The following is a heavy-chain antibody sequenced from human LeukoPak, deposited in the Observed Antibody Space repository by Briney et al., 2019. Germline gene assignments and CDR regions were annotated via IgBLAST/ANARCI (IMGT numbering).Heavy chain of an antibody. CDR1: GYTFTLNY. CDR2: ISPINPNSDDI. Sequence: ASVKASCKASGYTFTLNYIHSVRQAPGQGLEWMGWISPINPNSDDINYAQKFRGRVTMTRDTSISTAYMELSSLRSDDTALYYCASEESSSSKYDYWGQGTLVTVSS. J-gene: IGHJ4*02. D-gene: IGHD6-13*01. CDR3: ASEESSSSKYDY. V-gene: IGHV1-2*02.